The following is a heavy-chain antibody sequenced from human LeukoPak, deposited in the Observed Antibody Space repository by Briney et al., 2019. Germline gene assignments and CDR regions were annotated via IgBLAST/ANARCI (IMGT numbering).Heavy chain of an antibody. D-gene: IGHD3-9*01. J-gene: IGHJ4*02. CDR3: AKDRFGNYDILTGPLGY. V-gene: IGHV3-30*18. CDR1: GFXFSSYG. Sequence: GGSLRLSCAASGFXFSSYGIHWVRHAPGKGLEWGAVISYDGSNKYYADTVKGRFTISRDNSENTLYLQMNSLRAEDTAVYYCAKDRFGNYDILTGPLGYWGQGTLVTVSS. CDR2: ISYDGSNK.